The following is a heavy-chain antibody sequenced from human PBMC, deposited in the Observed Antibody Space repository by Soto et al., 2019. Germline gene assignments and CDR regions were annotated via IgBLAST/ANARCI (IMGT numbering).Heavy chain of an antibody. CDR1: GGTFSSYA. CDR2: IIPIFGTA. V-gene: IGHV1-69*06. Sequence: QVQLVQSGAEVKKPGSSVKVSCKASGGTFSSYAISWVRQAPGQGLEWMGGIIPIFGTANYAQKFQGRVTITADKSTSTAYMEQSSLRSEDTAVYYCARDVIREGYNFGFDYRGQGTLVTVSS. CDR3: ARDVIREGYNFGFDY. J-gene: IGHJ4*02. D-gene: IGHD5-12*01.